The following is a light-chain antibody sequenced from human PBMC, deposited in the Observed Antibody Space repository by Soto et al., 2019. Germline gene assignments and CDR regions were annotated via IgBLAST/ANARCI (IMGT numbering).Light chain of an antibody. CDR1: QSVTSKF. V-gene: IGKV3-20*01. CDR2: GGS. Sequence: EMELTQSPGTLPLFPGQRATLSCRASQSVTSKFLVWYHQVPGQAPRLLMCGGSTRANGVPDRFSGNGCGADFILTISRLEPEDFGMYYCQRYGRSPRLTFGGGTKV. J-gene: IGKJ4*01. CDR3: QRYGRSPRLT.